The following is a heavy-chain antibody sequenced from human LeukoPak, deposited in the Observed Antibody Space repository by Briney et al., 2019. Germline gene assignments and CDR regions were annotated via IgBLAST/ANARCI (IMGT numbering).Heavy chain of an antibody. J-gene: IGHJ5*02. CDR3: ARYGQWLVFEESWFDP. CDR1: GYTFTNHA. V-gene: IGHV1-69*13. D-gene: IGHD6-19*01. CDR2: IIPIFGTA. Sequence: SVKVSCKGSGYTFTNHALQWVRQAPGQRLEWMGGIIPIFGTANYAQKFQGRVTITADESTSTAYMELSSLRSEDTAVYYCARYGQWLVFEESWFDPWGQGTLVTVSS.